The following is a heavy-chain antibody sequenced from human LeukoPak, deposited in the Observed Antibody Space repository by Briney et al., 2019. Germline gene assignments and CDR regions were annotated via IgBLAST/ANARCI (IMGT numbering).Heavy chain of an antibody. D-gene: IGHD6-19*01. CDR3: ARDREAGIRYYYMDV. V-gene: IGHV4-39*07. CDR1: GGSISSSSYY. Sequence: SETLSLTCTVSGGSISSSSYYWGWIRQPPGKGLEWIGSIYYSGSTYYNPSLKSRVTISVDTSKNQFSLKLSSVTAADTAVYYCARDREAGIRYYYMDVWGKGTTVTISS. J-gene: IGHJ6*03. CDR2: IYYSGST.